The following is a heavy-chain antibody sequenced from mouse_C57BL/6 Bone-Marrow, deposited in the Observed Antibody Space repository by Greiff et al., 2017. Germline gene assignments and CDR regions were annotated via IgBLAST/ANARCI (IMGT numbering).Heavy chain of an antibody. CDR1: GYSITSGYY. J-gene: IGHJ4*01. CDR2: ISYDGSN. CDR3: AHYYGSSLYYYAMDY. Sequence: ESGPGLVKPSQSLSLTCSVTGYSITSGYYWNWIRQFPGNKLEWMGYISYDGSNNYNPSLKNRISITRDTSKNQFFLKLNSVTTEDTATYYCAHYYGSSLYYYAMDYWGQGTSVTVSS. D-gene: IGHD1-1*01. V-gene: IGHV3-6*01.